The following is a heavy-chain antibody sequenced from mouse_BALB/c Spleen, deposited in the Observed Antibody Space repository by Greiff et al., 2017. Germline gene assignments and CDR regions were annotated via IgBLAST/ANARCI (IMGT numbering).Heavy chain of an antibody. J-gene: IGHJ3*01. V-gene: IGHV3-8*02. CDR1: GDSITSGY. D-gene: IGHD2-4*01. Sequence: EVQLQQSGPSLVKPSQTLSLTCSVTGDSITSGYWNWIRKFPGNKLVYMGYISYSGSTYYNPSLKSRISITRDTSKNQYYLQLNSVTTEDTATYYCARIYYDYDGFAYWGQGTLVTVSA. CDR3: ARIYYDYDGFAY. CDR2: ISYSGST.